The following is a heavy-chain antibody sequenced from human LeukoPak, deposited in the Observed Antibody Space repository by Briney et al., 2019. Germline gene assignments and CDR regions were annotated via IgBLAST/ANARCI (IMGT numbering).Heavy chain of an antibody. V-gene: IGHV3-49*04. D-gene: IGHD3-3*01. CDR1: GFTFGDFG. CDR3: SRGTPGDFRSGYYMDV. J-gene: IGHJ6*03. CDR2: VRSKVHGGTT. Sequence: GGSLRLSCTGCGFTFGDFGVSWVRQAPGKGLEWVASVRSKVHGGTTEYAASVKGRFTISRDDSKTIAYLQMNSLISEDTAVYYCSRGTPGDFRSGYYMDVWGKGTTVTVSS.